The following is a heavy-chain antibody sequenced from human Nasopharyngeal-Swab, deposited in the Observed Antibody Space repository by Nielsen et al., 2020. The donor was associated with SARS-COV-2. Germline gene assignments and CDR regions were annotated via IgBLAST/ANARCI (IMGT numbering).Heavy chain of an antibody. D-gene: IGHD3-10*01. J-gene: IGHJ5*02. CDR2: INHSGST. Sequence: GSLRLSCAVYGGSFSGYYWSWIRQPPGKGLEWIGEINHSGSTNYNPSLKSRVTISVDTSKNQFPLKLSSVTAADTAVYYCARARYYGSGSYSNWFDPWGQGTLVTVSS. CDR1: GGSFSGYY. CDR3: ARARYYGSGSYSNWFDP. V-gene: IGHV4-34*01.